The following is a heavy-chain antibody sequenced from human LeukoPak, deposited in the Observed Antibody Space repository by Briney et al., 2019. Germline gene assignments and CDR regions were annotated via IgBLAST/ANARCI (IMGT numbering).Heavy chain of an antibody. D-gene: IGHD5-18*01. V-gene: IGHV4-59*12. J-gene: IGHJ4*02. Sequence: SETLSLTCTVSGGSISSYYWSWIRQPPGKGLEWIGYIYYSGSTNYNPSLKSRVTMSVDTSKNQFSLKLSSVTAADTAVYYCARAPIYVDTAMVLGPFDYWGQGTLVTVSS. CDR2: IYYSGST. CDR3: ARAPIYVDTAMVLGPFDY. CDR1: GGSISSYY.